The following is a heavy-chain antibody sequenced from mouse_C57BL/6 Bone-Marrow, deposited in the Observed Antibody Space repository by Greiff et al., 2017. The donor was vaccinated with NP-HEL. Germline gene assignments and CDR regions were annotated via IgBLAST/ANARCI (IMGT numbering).Heavy chain of an antibody. Sequence: EVKVVESGGGLVKPGGSLKLSCAASGFTFSDYGMHWVRQAPEKGLEWVAYISSGSSTIYYAATVKGRFTISRDNAKNTLLLQMTSLRSEDTAMYYCARRNYYGSSSYYFDYWGQGTTLTVSS. CDR3: ARRNYYGSSSYYFDY. V-gene: IGHV5-17*01. CDR2: ISSGSSTI. D-gene: IGHD1-1*01. J-gene: IGHJ2*01. CDR1: GFTFSDYG.